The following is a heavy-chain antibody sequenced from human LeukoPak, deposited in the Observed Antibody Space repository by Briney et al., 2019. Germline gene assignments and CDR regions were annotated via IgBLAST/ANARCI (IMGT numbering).Heavy chain of an antibody. CDR3: SRESGPFCPFGH. Sequence: PSETLSLTCGASGGSITTTNYWSWVRQPPGGGLEWIGEISLAGRTRYNPSLKSRVNISIDESKNHLYLNLASVTAADTAVYYCSRESGPFCPFGHWGQGTLVAVTS. V-gene: IGHV4-4*02. D-gene: IGHD1-26*01. CDR2: ISLAGRT. CDR1: GGSITTTNY. J-gene: IGHJ4*02.